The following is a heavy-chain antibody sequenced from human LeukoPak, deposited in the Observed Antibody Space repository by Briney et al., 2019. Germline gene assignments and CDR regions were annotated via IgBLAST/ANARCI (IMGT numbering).Heavy chain of an antibody. V-gene: IGHV4-34*01. CDR3: ARGYCSGGSCYSYYYYNYMDV. D-gene: IGHD2-15*01. Sequence: SETLSLICAVYGGSFSGYYWSWIRQPPGKGLEWIGEINHSGSTNYNPSLKSRVTISVDTSKNQFSLELSSVTAADTAVYYCARGYCSGGSCYSYYYYNYMDVWGKGTTVTVSS. CDR2: INHSGST. CDR1: GGSFSGYY. J-gene: IGHJ6*03.